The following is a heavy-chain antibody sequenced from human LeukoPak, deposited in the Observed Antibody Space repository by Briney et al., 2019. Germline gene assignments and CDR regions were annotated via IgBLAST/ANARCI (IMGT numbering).Heavy chain of an antibody. J-gene: IGHJ4*02. Sequence: GGSLRLSCAASGFTFSSYAMSLVRQAPGKGLEWVSASSGSGGSTYYADSVKGRFTISRDNSKNTLYLQMNSLRAEDTAVYYCAKDSRPRITIFGVARPLDYWGQGTLVTVSS. CDR3: AKDSRPRITIFGVARPLDY. CDR1: GFTFSSYA. CDR2: SSGSGGST. V-gene: IGHV3-23*01. D-gene: IGHD3-3*01.